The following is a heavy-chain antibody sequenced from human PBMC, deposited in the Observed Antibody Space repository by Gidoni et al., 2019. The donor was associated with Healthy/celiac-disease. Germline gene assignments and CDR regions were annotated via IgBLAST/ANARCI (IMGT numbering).Heavy chain of an antibody. CDR3: ARSYGSGSYLLGFDY. J-gene: IGHJ4*02. CDR1: VAPFSIYA. D-gene: IGHD3-10*01. Sequence: QVQLVQSGAAVKKPGSSVKVSCKASVAPFSIYAISWVRQAPGQGLEWMGGSIPIFGTANYAQKFQGRVTMTADESTSTAYMELSSLRSEDTAVYYCARSYGSGSYLLGFDYWGQGTLVTVSS. CDR2: SIPIFGTA. V-gene: IGHV1-69*01.